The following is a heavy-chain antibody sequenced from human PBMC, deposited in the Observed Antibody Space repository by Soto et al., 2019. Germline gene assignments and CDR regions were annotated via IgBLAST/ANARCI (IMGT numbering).Heavy chain of an antibody. CDR2: IIPIFGTA. D-gene: IGHD6-13*01. V-gene: IGHV1-69*05. CDR3: AAKGQQHLGYYNGMDV. Sequence: ASVKVSCKASGGTFSSYAISWVRQAPGQGLEWMRGIIPIFGTANYAQKFQERVTITRDLSTSTAYMELSSLRSEDTAVYYCAAKGQQHLGYYNGMDVWGQGTTVTVSS. CDR1: GGTFSSYA. J-gene: IGHJ6*02.